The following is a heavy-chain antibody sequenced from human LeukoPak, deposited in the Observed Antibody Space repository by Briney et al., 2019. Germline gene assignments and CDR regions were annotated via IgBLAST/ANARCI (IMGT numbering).Heavy chain of an antibody. Sequence: GGSLRLSCAASGFTFSSYSMNWVRQAPGKGLEWVSSISSSSSYIYYADSVKGRFTISRDNAKNSLYLQMNSLRAEDTAVYYCARDRTVLAAAGYYFDYWGQGTLVTVSS. D-gene: IGHD6-13*01. CDR3: ARDRTVLAAAGYYFDY. CDR1: GFTFSSYS. J-gene: IGHJ4*02. CDR2: ISSSSSYI. V-gene: IGHV3-21*01.